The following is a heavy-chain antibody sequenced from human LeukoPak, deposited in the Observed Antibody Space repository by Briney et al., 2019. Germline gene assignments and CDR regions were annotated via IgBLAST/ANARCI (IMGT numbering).Heavy chain of an antibody. V-gene: IGHV1-2*02. CDR3: ARGRSGSYYPYFDY. CDR2: INPNSGVT. CDR1: GYTFTGYY. D-gene: IGHD1-26*01. J-gene: IGHJ4*02. Sequence: GASVKVSCKASGYTFTGYYMHWVRQAPGQGLEWMGWINPNSGVTNYAQKFQGRVTMTRDTSTSTVYMEVSSLRSEDTAVYYCARGRSGSYYPYFDYWGRGTLVTVSS.